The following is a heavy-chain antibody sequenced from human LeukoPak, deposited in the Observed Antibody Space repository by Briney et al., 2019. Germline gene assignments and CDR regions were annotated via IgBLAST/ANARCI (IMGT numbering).Heavy chain of an antibody. CDR2: IYNGVNT. J-gene: IGHJ5*02. CDR1: GASFSSASY. Sequence: SETLSLTCTVSGASFSSASYWSWIRQPPGKGVEWIAHIYNGVNTNYNPSLKSRVTISVDTSKNQFSLRLNSVTAADTAVYYCARSRAFNSGAFDPWGQGSLVTVSS. V-gene: IGHV4-61*01. CDR3: ARSRAFNSGAFDP. D-gene: IGHD1-26*01.